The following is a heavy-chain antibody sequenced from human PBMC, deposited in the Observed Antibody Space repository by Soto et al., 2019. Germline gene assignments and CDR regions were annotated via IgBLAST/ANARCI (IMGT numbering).Heavy chain of an antibody. V-gene: IGHV3-33*01. CDR1: GFTFSSYG. Sequence: LRLSCAASGFTFSSYGMHWVRQAPGKGLERVAVLWYDGSNQYYADSVKGRFTISRDTSKNRLYLQMNSLRAEDTAVYYCARDSQGLLLWFGELWPNGINVWRQGTQVTVSS. CDR2: LWYDGSNQ. D-gene: IGHD3-10*01. CDR3: ARDSQGLLLWFGELWPNGINV. J-gene: IGHJ6*02.